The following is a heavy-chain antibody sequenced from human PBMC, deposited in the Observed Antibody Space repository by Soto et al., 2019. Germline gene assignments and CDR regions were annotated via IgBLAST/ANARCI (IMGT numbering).Heavy chain of an antibody. V-gene: IGHV4-31*03. D-gene: IGHD3-22*01. Sequence: QVQLQESGPGLVKPSQTLSLTCTVSGGSISSGGYYWSWIRQHPGKGLEWIGYIYYSGSTYYNPSLSSRVTIPVDTSKNQFSLKLSSVTAADTAVYYCARFGYSTNIGIDYWGQGTLVTVSS. J-gene: IGHJ4*02. CDR2: IYYSGST. CDR1: GGSISSGGYY. CDR3: ARFGYSTNIGIDY.